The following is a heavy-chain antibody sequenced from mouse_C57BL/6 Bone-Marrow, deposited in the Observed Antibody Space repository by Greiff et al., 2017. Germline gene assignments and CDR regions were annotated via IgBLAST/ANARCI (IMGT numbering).Heavy chain of an antibody. Sequence: EVQLQQSGAELVRPGASVKLSCTASGFNIKDDYMHWVKQRPEQGLEWIGWIDPENGDTEYASKFQGKAPITADTSSNTAYLHLSSLTSEDTAVYYCTTTLWLRRDYWGQGTTLTVSS. CDR3: TTTLWLRRDY. CDR1: GFNIKDDY. J-gene: IGHJ2*01. CDR2: IDPENGDT. D-gene: IGHD2-2*01. V-gene: IGHV14-4*01.